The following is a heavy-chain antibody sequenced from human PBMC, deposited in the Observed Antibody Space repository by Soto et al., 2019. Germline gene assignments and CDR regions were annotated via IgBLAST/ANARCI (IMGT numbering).Heavy chain of an antibody. D-gene: IGHD2-2*01. Sequence: ASVKVSCKASGYTFTGYYMHWVRQAPGQGLEWMGWINPNSGGTNYAQKFQGRVTMTRDTSISTAYMELSRLRSDDTAVYYCASHLGYCSSTSCYATYDYYGMDVWGQGTTVTVSS. CDR1: GYTFTGYY. CDR3: ASHLGYCSSTSCYATYDYYGMDV. CDR2: INPNSGGT. V-gene: IGHV1-2*02. J-gene: IGHJ6*02.